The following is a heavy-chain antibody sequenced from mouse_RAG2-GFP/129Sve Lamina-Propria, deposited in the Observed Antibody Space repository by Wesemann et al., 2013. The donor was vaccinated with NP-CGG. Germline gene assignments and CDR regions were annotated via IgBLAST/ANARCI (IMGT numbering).Heavy chain of an antibody. J-gene: IGHJ3*01. Sequence: GNGATSYNQKFKGKATLTVDKSSSTAYMQLSSLTSEDSAVYYCARWGYYGSSYGAYWGQGTLVTVSA. CDR2: GNGAT. V-gene: IGHV1-12*01. D-gene: IGHD1-1*01. CDR3: ARWGYYGSSYGAY.